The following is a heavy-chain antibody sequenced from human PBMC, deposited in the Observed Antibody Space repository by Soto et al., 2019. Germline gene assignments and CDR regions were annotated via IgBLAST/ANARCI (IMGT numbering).Heavy chain of an antibody. CDR3: ASGDTATPFYYYYGMDV. J-gene: IGHJ6*02. V-gene: IGHV3-30-3*01. CDR2: ISYDGSNK. D-gene: IGHD5-18*01. Sequence: GSLRLSCAASGFTFSSYVMHWVRQAPGKGLEWVAVISYDGSNKYYADSVKGRFTISRDNSKNTLYLQMNSLRAEDTAVYYCASGDTATPFYYYYGMDVWGQGTTVTVSS. CDR1: GFTFSSYV.